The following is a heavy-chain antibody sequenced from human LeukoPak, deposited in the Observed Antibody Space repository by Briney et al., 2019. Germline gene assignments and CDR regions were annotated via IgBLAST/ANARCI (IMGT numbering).Heavy chain of an antibody. CDR2: ISYDGSNK. V-gene: IGHV3-30-3*01. CDR1: GFTFSSYT. D-gene: IGHD6-19*01. CDR3: ARGSAAGQWLYLFDY. J-gene: IGHJ4*02. Sequence: GGSLRLSCAASGFTFSSYTMHWVCQAPGKGLEWVAIISYDGSNKYYADSVKGRFTISRDNSKNTLSLEMNSLRVEDTAVYYCARGSAAGQWLYLFDYWGQGTLVTVSS.